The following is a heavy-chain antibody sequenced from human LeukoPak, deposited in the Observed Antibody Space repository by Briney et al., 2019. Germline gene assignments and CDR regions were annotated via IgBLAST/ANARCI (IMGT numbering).Heavy chain of an antibody. D-gene: IGHD4-17*01. CDR1: GGSIGSYY. J-gene: IGHJ4*02. CDR3: ARDRGDDYGDYYFDY. V-gene: IGHV4-59*12. Sequence: PSETLSLTCTVSGGSIGSYYWSWIRQPPGKGLEWIGYIYYSGSTNYNPSLKSRVTISVDTSKNQFSLKLSSVTAADTAVYYCARDRGDDYGDYYFDYWGQGTLVTVSS. CDR2: IYYSGST.